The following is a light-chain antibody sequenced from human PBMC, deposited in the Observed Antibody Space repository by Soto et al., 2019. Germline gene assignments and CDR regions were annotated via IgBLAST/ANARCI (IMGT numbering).Light chain of an antibody. CDR3: HQYNSWPYT. V-gene: IGKV3-15*01. CDR1: ESVRSN. J-gene: IGKJ2*01. Sequence: DTVMTQSPATLSVSPGERATLSCRASESVRSNLGWYQQKPGQAPRLLIYDASTRATGIPARFSGSGSGTEFTLTISSLQSEDFVVYYCHQYNSWPYTFGQGTKLEIK. CDR2: DAS.